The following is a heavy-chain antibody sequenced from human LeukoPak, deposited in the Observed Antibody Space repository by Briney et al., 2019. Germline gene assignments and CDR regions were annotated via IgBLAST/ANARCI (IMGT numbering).Heavy chain of an antibody. CDR1: GGTFSSYA. J-gene: IGHJ6*03. Sequence: RASVKVSCKASGGTFSSYAISWVRQAPGQGLEWMGGIIPIFGTANYAQKFQGRVTITTDESTSTAYMELSSLRSEDTAVYYCARESLRGDYGYYYMDVWGKGTTVTVSS. CDR3: ARESLRGDYGYYYMDV. D-gene: IGHD4-17*01. V-gene: IGHV1-69*05. CDR2: IIPIFGTA.